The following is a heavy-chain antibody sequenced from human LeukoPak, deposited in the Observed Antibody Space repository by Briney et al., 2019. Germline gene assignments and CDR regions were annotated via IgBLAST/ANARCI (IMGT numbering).Heavy chain of an antibody. Sequence: SETLSLTCAVYGGSFSGYYWSWIRQPPGKGLEWIGEINHSGSTNYNPSLESRVTISVDTSKNQFSLKLSSVTAADTAVYYCARGIYGGNDDAFDIWGQGTMVTVSS. D-gene: IGHD4-23*01. CDR1: GGSFSGYY. J-gene: IGHJ3*02. V-gene: IGHV4-34*01. CDR3: ARGIYGGNDDAFDI. CDR2: INHSGST.